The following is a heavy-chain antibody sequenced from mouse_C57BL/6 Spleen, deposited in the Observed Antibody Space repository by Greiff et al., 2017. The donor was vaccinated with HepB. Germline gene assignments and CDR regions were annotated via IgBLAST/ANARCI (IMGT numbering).Heavy chain of an antibody. CDR2: INPNYGTT. CDR1: GYSFTDYN. CDR3: ACTVVATRVDWYFDV. J-gene: IGHJ1*03. V-gene: IGHV1-39*01. D-gene: IGHD1-1*01. Sequence: VQLKQSGPELVKPGASVKISCKASGYSFTDYNMNWVKQSNGKSLEWIGVINPNYGTTSYNQKFKGKATLTVDQSSSTAYMQLNSLTSEDSAVYYCACTVVATRVDWYFDVWGTGTTVTVSS.